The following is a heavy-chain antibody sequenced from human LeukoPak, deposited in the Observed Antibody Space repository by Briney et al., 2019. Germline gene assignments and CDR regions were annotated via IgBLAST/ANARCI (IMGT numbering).Heavy chain of an antibody. J-gene: IGHJ3*01. CDR1: GFTFSSNW. V-gene: IGHV3-7*03. CDR2: IKPDGSAG. D-gene: IGHD4-23*01. CDR3: ARDPMYNGGNSGAFDF. Sequence: PGGSLRLSCETSGFTFSSNWMSWVRHVPGRGLDWVANIKPDGSAGYYAASVKGRFTVSRDNAKNSLWLQMNSLRVEDTAVYYCARDPMYNGGNSGAFDFWGQGTLVTVSP.